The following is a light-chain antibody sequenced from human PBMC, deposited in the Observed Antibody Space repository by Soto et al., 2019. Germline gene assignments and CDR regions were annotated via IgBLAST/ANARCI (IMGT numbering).Light chain of an antibody. CDR3: QQYSSYLFS. V-gene: IGKV1-5*01. J-gene: IGKJ3*01. CDR2: DAS. CDR1: QSISSW. Sequence: DIPMTQSPSTLSASLGDRVTITCRASQSISSWLAWYQQKPGKVPKLLIYDASSLESGVPSRFSGSGSGTDFTLTISSLQPDAFATYYCQQYSSYLFSFGPGTKVDIK.